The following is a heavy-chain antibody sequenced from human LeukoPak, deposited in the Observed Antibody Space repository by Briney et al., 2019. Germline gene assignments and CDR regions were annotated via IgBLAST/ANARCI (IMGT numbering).Heavy chain of an antibody. CDR2: ISSSSSYI. D-gene: IGHD6-19*01. CDR1: GFTFSSYS. V-gene: IGHV3-21*01. Sequence: GGSLRLSCAASGFTFSSYSMNWVRQAPGKGLEWVSSISSSSSYIYYADSVKGRFTISRDNAKNSLLLQMNSLRAEDTAVYYCARVGYSSGWYGWFDPWGQGTLVTVSS. CDR3: ARVGYSSGWYGWFDP. J-gene: IGHJ5*02.